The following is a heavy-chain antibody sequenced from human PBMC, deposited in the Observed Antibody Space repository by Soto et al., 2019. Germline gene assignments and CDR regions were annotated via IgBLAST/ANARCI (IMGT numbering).Heavy chain of an antibody. CDR1: GGSISSSYYY. CDR3: ARHRYSSSWLPDNWFDP. D-gene: IGHD6-13*01. Sequence: PSETLSLTCSVSGGSISSSYYYWGWIRQPPGQGLEWIGSMFYSGTAYYNPSLKSRVTIFVDTSNNQFSLNLSSVTVADTAVYYCARHRYSSSWLPDNWFDPWGQGTLVTVSS. V-gene: IGHV4-39*01. J-gene: IGHJ5*02. CDR2: MFYSGTA.